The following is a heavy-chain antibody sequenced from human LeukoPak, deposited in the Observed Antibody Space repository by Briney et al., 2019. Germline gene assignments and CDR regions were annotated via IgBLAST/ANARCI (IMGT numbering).Heavy chain of an antibody. CDR3: VASGSYSYAFDI. V-gene: IGHV4-59*01. CDR1: GGSISSYY. CDR2: IYYSGST. D-gene: IGHD1-26*01. Sequence: SSETLSLTCTVSGGSISSYYYSWIRQPPGKGLEWIGYIYYSGSTNYNPSLKSRVTISVDTSKNQFSLKLSSVTAADTALFYCVASGSYSYAFDIWGQGTVVTVSS. J-gene: IGHJ3*02.